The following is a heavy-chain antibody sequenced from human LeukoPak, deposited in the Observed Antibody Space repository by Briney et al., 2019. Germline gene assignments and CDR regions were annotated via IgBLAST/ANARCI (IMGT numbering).Heavy chain of an antibody. D-gene: IGHD5-18*01. V-gene: IGHV1-69*04. CDR3: ARAQHSPIYSVGRGVGYSYGYGGPPPPSNYYYYGMDV. CDR1: GGTFSSYA. J-gene: IGHJ6*02. CDR2: IIPILGIA. Sequence: SVKVSCKASGGTFSSYAISWVRQAPGQGLEWMGRIIPILGIANYAQKFQGRVTITADKSTSTAYMELSSLRSEDTAVYYCARAQHSPIYSVGRGVGYSYGYGGPPPPSNYYYYGMDVWGQGTTVTVSS.